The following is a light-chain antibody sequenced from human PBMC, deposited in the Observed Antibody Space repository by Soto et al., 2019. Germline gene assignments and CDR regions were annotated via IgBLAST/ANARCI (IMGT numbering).Light chain of an antibody. J-gene: IGLJ1*01. CDR3: CSSGGSPTEV. Sequence: QSALTQPAPVSGSPGQSITISCTGTSSNVGSYKLVSWYQQHPGKAPKLMIFEVNKRPSGVSNRFSGSKSGNTASLTISGLKVEDEADYYFCSSGGSPTEVFGPGTKVTVL. CDR2: EVN. V-gene: IGLV2-23*02. CDR1: SSNVGSYKL.